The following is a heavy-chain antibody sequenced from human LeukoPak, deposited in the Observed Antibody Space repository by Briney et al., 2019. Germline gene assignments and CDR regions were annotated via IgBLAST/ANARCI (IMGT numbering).Heavy chain of an antibody. CDR3: TRSLTGTTFGDY. Sequence: GSLKLSCAASGFSFSVSTMHWVRQASGKGLEWVGRIRDKAESYATVYAASVKGRFTISRDDSQNTAYLQLNSLRSDDTAVYYCTRSLTGTTFGDYWGQGTLVTVSS. D-gene: IGHD1-7*01. V-gene: IGHV3-73*01. J-gene: IGHJ4*02. CDR2: IRDKAESYAT. CDR1: GFSFSVST.